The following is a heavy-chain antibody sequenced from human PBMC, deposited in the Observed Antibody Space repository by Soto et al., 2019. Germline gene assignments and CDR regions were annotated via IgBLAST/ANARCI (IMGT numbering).Heavy chain of an antibody. CDR1: GFTFSSYG. CDR3: AKERRYSFDAFDI. V-gene: IGHV3-30*18. D-gene: IGHD5-12*01. Sequence: PWGSLRLSCAASGFTFSSYGMHWVRQAPGKGLEWVAVISYDGSNKYYGDSVKGRFTISRDNSKNTLYLQMNSLRGEDTAVYYCAKERRYSFDAFDIWGQATMVTVSS. J-gene: IGHJ3*02. CDR2: ISYDGSNK.